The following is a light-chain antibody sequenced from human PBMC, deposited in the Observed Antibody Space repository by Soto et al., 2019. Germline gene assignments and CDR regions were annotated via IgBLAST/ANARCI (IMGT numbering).Light chain of an antibody. Sequence: DIQMTQSPTSLSASVGDRVTITCRASHSISNNLNWYQQKPGKAPNLLIYTASSLQSGVPSRFSGSCSGTDFTLTITSLQPEDFATYYCQQSYSIPYSFGQGTKLYIK. V-gene: IGKV1-39*01. CDR1: HSISNN. J-gene: IGKJ2*03. CDR3: QQSYSIPYS. CDR2: TAS.